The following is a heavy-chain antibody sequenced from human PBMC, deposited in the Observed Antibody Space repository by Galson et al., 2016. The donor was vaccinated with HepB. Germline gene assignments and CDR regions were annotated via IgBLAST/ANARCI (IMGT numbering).Heavy chain of an antibody. Sequence: SLRLSCAASGFTFSRSDMHWVRQAPGKGLEWVSAIGTGGDTYYPGSVKDRFTISRENARNSLYLQMNSLTVGDTAVYYCVREGLSRNWDDGYFDLWGRGTLVTVSS. J-gene: IGHJ2*01. V-gene: IGHV3-13*04. CDR1: GFTFSRSD. D-gene: IGHD1-1*01. CDR2: IGTGGDT. CDR3: VREGLSRNWDDGYFDL.